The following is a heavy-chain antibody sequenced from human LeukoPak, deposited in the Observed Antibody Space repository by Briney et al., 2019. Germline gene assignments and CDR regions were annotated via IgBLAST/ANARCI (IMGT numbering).Heavy chain of an antibody. CDR2: IYTSGST. Sequence: SETLSLTCTVSGGSVSSYYWSWIRQPAGKGLEWIGRIYTSGSTNYNPSLRGRVTISVDKSKNQFSLKLSSVTAADTAVYYCARDPGYDYADYIQVPFEIWGHGTMVAVSS. D-gene: IGHD4-17*01. CDR3: ARDPGYDYADYIQVPFEI. J-gene: IGHJ3*02. CDR1: GGSVSSYY. V-gene: IGHV4-4*07.